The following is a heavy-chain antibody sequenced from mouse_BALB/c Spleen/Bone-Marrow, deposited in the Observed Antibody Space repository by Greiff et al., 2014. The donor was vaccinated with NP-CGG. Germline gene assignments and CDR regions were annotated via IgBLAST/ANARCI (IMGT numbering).Heavy chain of an antibody. J-gene: IGHJ3*01. CDR3: TTSRGYNWFAY. D-gene: IGHD2-2*01. Sequence: VHLVESGAELVKPGASVKLSCKASGYTFTSYYMYWVKQRPGQGLEWIGEINPSNGGADFNEKLKIKATLTVDKSSSTAYMQLSSLTSEDSAVYYCTTSRGYNWFAYWGQGTLVTVSA. V-gene: IGHV1S81*02. CDR2: INPSNGGA. CDR1: GYTFTSYY.